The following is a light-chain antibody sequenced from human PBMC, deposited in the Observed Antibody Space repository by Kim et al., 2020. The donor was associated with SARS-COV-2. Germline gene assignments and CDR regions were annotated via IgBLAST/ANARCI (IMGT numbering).Light chain of an antibody. V-gene: IGKV1-33*01. CDR1: HDISKF. Sequence: DIQMTQSPSSLSASIGDRVTITCQASHDISKFLNWYQQKPGKAPELLIHQGSYLEIGVPSRFSGSGSGTFFSLTISSLQPEDIATYYCQHYDNLASITFGQGTRLEIK. J-gene: IGKJ5*01. CDR2: QGS. CDR3: QHYDNLASIT.